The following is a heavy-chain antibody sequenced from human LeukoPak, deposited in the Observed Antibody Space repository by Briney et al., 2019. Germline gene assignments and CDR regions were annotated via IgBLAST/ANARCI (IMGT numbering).Heavy chain of an antibody. CDR2: ISGSGGTT. Sequence: PGGSLRLSCAASGFTFSSYAMSWVRQAPGEGLEWVSSISGSGGTTYYADSVKGRFTISRDNSKNTLYLQMNSLRAEDTAVYYCAKALLYCSGGSCYSYYYYAMDVWGQGTTVTVSS. CDR3: AKALLYCSGGSCYSYYYYAMDV. V-gene: IGHV3-23*01. D-gene: IGHD2-15*01. CDR1: GFTFSSYA. J-gene: IGHJ6*02.